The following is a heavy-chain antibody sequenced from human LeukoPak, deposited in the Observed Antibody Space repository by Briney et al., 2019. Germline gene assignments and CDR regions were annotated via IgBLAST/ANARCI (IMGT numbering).Heavy chain of an antibody. CDR2: ISGYNGNI. D-gene: IGHD3-22*01. Sequence: ASVKVSCKASGYTFNTYGISWVRQAPGQGLEWMGWISGYNGNINYAQNLQGRVTMTTDTSTGTAYMELRSLRSDDTAIYYCARVEYYDSSVYYYMDVWGKGTTVTVSS. J-gene: IGHJ6*03. CDR3: ARVEYYDSSVYYYMDV. CDR1: GYTFNTYG. V-gene: IGHV1-18*01.